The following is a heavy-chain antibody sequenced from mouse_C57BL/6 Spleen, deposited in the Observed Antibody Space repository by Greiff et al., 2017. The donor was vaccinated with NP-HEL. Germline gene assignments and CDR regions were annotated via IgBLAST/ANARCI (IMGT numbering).Heavy chain of an antibody. CDR3: ARRDWLDY. V-gene: IGHV5-17*01. J-gene: IGHJ2*01. CDR1: GFTFSDYG. Sequence: EVKLVESGGGLVKPGGSLKLSCAASGFTFSDYGMHWVRQAPEKGLEWVAYISSGSSTIYYADTVKGRFTISRDNAKNTLFLQMTSLRSEDTAMYYCARRDWLDYWGQGTTLTVSS. D-gene: IGHD3-3*01. CDR2: ISSGSSTI.